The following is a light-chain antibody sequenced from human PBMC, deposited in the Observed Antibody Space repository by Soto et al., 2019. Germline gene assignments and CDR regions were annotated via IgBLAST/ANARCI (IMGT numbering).Light chain of an antibody. V-gene: IGLV2-14*01. J-gene: IGLJ1*01. CDR2: DVS. CDR3: SSYTTSVTYV. Sequence: QSVLTQPASVSGSPGQSITISCTGTSSDVGAYNSVSWYQQHPGEAPKLIIYDVSTRPSGISDRFSGSKSGNTASLTISGLQAEDESDYYCSSYTTSVTYVFGTGTKVTV. CDR1: SSDVGAYNS.